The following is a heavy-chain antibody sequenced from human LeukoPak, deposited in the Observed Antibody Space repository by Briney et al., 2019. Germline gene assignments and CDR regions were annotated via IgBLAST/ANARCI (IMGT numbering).Heavy chain of an antibody. D-gene: IGHD4-11*01. CDR3: AREGDSNIWFYDY. V-gene: IGHV3-7*01. Sequence: AGGSLSLSCAASGFTFSSYWMSWVRQAPGKGLEWVANIKQDGSEKYYVDSVKGRFTISRDNAKNSLYLQMNSLRAEDTAVYYCAREGDSNIWFYDYWGQGTLVTVSS. CDR2: IKQDGSEK. J-gene: IGHJ4*02. CDR1: GFTFSSYW.